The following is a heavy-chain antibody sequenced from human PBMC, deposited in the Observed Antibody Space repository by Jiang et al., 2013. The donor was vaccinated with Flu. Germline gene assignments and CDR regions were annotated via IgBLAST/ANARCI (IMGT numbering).Heavy chain of an antibody. V-gene: IGHV5-51*03. CDR1: GYSFTSYW. J-gene: IGHJ6*02. CDR2: IYPGDSDT. Sequence: GAEVKKPGESLKISCKGSGYSFTSYWIGWVRQMPGKGLEWMGIIYPGDSDTRYSPSFQGQVTISADKSISTAYLQWSSLKASDTAMYYCARGSCSSTSCYYYYGMDVWGQGTTVTVSS. D-gene: IGHD2-2*01. CDR3: ARGSCSSTSCYYYYGMDV.